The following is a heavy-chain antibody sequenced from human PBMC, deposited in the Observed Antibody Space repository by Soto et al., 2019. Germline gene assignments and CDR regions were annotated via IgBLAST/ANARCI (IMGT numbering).Heavy chain of an antibody. CDR1: GFTFTTYS. J-gene: IGHJ4*02. V-gene: IGHV1-3*01. D-gene: IGHD2-15*01. Sequence: QVQLVQSGAEVKKPGASVKVSCEASGFTFTTYSVHWVRQAPGQRLEWMGWINAGNGDTKYSQKSKGRVTITRDTSASTAYLELSSLGSEDAAVYYGVRDDCGGGSCPFAYWGQGTLVTVSS. CDR3: VRDDCGGGSCPFAY. CDR2: INAGNGDT.